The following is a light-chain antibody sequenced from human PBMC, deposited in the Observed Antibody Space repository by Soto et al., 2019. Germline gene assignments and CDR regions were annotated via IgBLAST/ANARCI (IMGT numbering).Light chain of an antibody. V-gene: IGKV1-39*01. CDR1: QSISSY. Sequence: DIQMTQSPSSLSASVGDRVTITCRASQSISSYLNWYQQKPGKAPKLLIYAASSLQSGVPSRFRGSGSGTDFTLTISSLQPEDFATYYCQQSYSTPRLTFGPGTKVDIK. CDR3: QQSYSTPRLT. CDR2: AAS. J-gene: IGKJ3*01.